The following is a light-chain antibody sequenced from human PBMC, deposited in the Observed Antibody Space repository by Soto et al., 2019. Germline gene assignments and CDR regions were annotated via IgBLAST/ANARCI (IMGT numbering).Light chain of an antibody. CDR2: GVA. J-gene: IGLJ1*01. Sequence: QSVLAQPASLSGSPGQSITISCTGTSSDIGAYDYVSWFQQHPGKAPKLLIYGVANRPSGVSARFSGSKSGSTASLTISGLQAEDEADYYCCSYAHGSIYVFGTGTKVTVL. CDR1: SSDIGAYDY. CDR3: CSYAHGSIYV. V-gene: IGLV2-14*01.